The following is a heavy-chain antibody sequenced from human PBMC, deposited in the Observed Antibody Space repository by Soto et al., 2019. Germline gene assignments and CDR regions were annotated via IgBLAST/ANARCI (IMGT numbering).Heavy chain of an antibody. D-gene: IGHD3-16*02. CDR3: ARNRFGGVIGHDYYYYYYMDV. J-gene: IGHJ6*03. Sequence: SETLSLTCTVSGGPISSGGYYWSWIRQHPGKGLEWIGYIYYSGTTYYNPSLKSRVTISVDTAKNQFFLKLSSVTAADTAVYYCARNRFGGVIGHDYYYYYYMDVWGKGTTVTVSS. V-gene: IGHV4-31*03. CDR1: GGPISSGGYY. CDR2: IYYSGTT.